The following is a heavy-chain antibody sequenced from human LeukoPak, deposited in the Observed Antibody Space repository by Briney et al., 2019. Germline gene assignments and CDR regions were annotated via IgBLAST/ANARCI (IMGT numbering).Heavy chain of an antibody. J-gene: IGHJ4*02. D-gene: IGHD3-22*01. CDR1: GFTFSSYW. CDR3: ARDLGPKGYHDSSGYFDY. CDR2: IKQDGSEK. V-gene: IGHV3-7*01. Sequence: GGSLRLSCAASGFTFSSYWMSWVRQAPGKGLEWVAIIKQDGSEKYYVDSVKGRFTISRDNAKNSLYLQMNSLRAEDTAVYYCARDLGPKGYHDSSGYFDYWGQGTLVTVSS.